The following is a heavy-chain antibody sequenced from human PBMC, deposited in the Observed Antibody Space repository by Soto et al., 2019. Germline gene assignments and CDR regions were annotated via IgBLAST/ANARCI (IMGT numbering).Heavy chain of an antibody. J-gene: IGHJ5*02. Sequence: QVQLVQSGAEVKKPGSSVKVSCKASGGTFSSYAISWVRQAPGQGLEWMGGIIPIFGTANYAQKFQGRVTITVDESTSTAYMELSRLRSEDTAVYYCARGGITMIVVVYWFDPWGQGTLVTVSS. CDR2: IIPIFGTA. CDR1: GGTFSSYA. CDR3: ARGGITMIVVVYWFDP. V-gene: IGHV1-69*01. D-gene: IGHD3-22*01.